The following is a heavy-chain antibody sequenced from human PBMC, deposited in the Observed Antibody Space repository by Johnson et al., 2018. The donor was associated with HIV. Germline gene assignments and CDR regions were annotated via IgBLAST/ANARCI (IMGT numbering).Heavy chain of an antibody. CDR3: AKAEQDSGSYEADAFDI. J-gene: IGHJ3*02. D-gene: IGHD1-26*01. CDR1: GFNFSSYG. V-gene: IGHV3-NL1*01. Sequence: QVQLVESGGGVVQPGRSLRLSCAASGFNFSSYGMHWVRQAPGKGLEWVSVIYSGGSTYYADSVKGRFTISRDNSKNTLYLQMNSLRAEDTAVYYCAKAEQDSGSYEADAFDIWGQWTMVTVSS. CDR2: IYSGGST.